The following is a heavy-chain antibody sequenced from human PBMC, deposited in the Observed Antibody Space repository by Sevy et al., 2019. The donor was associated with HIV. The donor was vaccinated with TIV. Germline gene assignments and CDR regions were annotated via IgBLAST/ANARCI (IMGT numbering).Heavy chain of an antibody. D-gene: IGHD6-19*01. CDR2: IYHSGST. CDR1: GYSISSGYY. J-gene: IGHJ4*02. V-gene: IGHV4-38-2*02. CDR3: AREEAVAAGYYFDY. Sequence: SETLSLTCAVSGYSISSGYYWGWIRQPPGKGLEWIGSIYHSGSTYYNPSLKSRVTISVDTSKNQFSLKLSSVTAADTAVYYCAREEAVAAGYYFDYWGQGTLVTVSS.